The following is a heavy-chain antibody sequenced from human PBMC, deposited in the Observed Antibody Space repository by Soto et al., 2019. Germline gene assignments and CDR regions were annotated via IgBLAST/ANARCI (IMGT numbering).Heavy chain of an antibody. Sequence: QVQLVQSGAEVKKPGASVKVSCKASGYTFTSYGISWVRQAPGQGLEWMGWISAYNGNTNYAQKLQGRVTMTTDTSTSTAYRELRSLRSDDTAVYYCARSTYTAMVIIAIDYWGQGTLVTVSS. CDR3: ARSTYTAMVIIAIDY. CDR1: GYTFTSYG. D-gene: IGHD5-18*01. J-gene: IGHJ4*02. V-gene: IGHV1-18*01. CDR2: ISAYNGNT.